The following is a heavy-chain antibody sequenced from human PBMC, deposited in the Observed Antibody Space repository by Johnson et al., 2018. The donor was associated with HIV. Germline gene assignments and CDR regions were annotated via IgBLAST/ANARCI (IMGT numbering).Heavy chain of an antibody. V-gene: IGHV3-66*02. CDR1: EFSVSSNY. D-gene: IGHD1-26*01. CDR2: IYSGGST. Sequence: VHLVESGGGLVRPGGSLRLSCAASEFSVSSNYMSWVSQAPGKGLEWVSVIYSGGSTYYADSVKGRFTISRDNSKNTLYLQMNSLRAEDTAVFYCARAGARAFDIWGQGTMVTVSS. J-gene: IGHJ3*02. CDR3: ARAGARAFDI.